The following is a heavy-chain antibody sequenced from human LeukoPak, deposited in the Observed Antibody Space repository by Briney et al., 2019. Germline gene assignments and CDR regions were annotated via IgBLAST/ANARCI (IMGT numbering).Heavy chain of an antibody. Sequence: GGSLRLSCAASGFTFSSYGMNWVRQAPGKGLEWVAFIRYDGSHKYYGDSVKGRFTMSRDNSKNTLYLQMNSLRAEDTAVYYCAKDYGRYGSGGYSGMDVWGQGTTVTVSS. CDR2: IRYDGSHK. CDR1: GFTFSSYG. J-gene: IGHJ6*02. CDR3: AKDYGRYGSGGYSGMDV. D-gene: IGHD3-10*01. V-gene: IGHV3-30*02.